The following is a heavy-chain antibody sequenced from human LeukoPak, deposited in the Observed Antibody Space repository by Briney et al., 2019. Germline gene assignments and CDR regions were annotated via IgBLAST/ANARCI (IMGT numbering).Heavy chain of an antibody. J-gene: IGHJ4*02. CDR2: ISGSAHKI. D-gene: IGHD5-18*01. V-gene: IGHV3-23*01. Sequence: GGSLRLSCVASGITFSNYAVSWVRQAPDKGLDWVSVISGSAHKIRYADSVKGRFTIPRDNSENIVYLQMNNLRAEDTAVYYCAGRVTGYSSGYVYWGQGTLVTVSS. CDR3: AGRVTGYSSGYVY. CDR1: GITFSNYA.